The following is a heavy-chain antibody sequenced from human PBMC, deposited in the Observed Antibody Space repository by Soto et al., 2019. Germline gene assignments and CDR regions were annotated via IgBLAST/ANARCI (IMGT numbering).Heavy chain of an antibody. CDR2: IYYSGST. Sequence: SETLSLTCTFSGGSFSSISNHYCSWIRQPPGKGLEWIGYIYYSGSTNYNPSLKSRVTISVDTSKNQFSLKLSSVTAADTAVYYCARDSAPYSSSWFDPWGQGTLVTVSS. CDR1: GGSFSSISNHY. J-gene: IGHJ5*02. D-gene: IGHD6-13*01. CDR3: ARDSAPYSSSWFDP. V-gene: IGHV4-61*01.